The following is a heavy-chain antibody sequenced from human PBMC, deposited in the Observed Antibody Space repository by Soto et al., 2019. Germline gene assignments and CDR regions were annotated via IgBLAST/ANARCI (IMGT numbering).Heavy chain of an antibody. CDR2: ISAIVYNDAK. CDR1: GFTLDNHA. CDR3: ARGTKGAGGWYFDL. Sequence: QVQVVQSEVEVRRPGASVRVSCKASGFTLDNHAMSWVRQAPGQGLEWMGWISAIVYNDAKNYARKFLGRLTMTRGTSPNEVYLDLRSLTSDDTAVYYCARGTKGAGGWYFDLWGRGTLVVVSS. D-gene: IGHD3-10*01. V-gene: IGHV1-18*01. J-gene: IGHJ2*01.